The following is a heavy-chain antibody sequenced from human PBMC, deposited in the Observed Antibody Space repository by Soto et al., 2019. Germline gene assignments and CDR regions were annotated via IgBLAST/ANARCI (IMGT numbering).Heavy chain of an antibody. D-gene: IGHD3-3*01. Sequence: PGWYLRLSCAASGFTFSSYAMSWVRQAPGKGLEWVSAISGSGGSTYYADSVKGRFTISRDNSKNTLYLQMNSLRAEDTAVYYCVKGLRFLEWLIMDGWGQGTTAT. V-gene: IGHV3-23*01. J-gene: IGHJ6*02. CDR2: ISGSGGST. CDR1: GFTFSSYA. CDR3: VKGLRFLEWLIMDG.